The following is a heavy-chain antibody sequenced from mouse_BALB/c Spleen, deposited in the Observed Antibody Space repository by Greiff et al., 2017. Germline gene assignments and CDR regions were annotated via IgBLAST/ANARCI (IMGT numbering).Heavy chain of an antibody. CDR2: IWGGGST. CDR3: ARNGDSSGSGFAY. V-gene: IGHV2-6-4*01. J-gene: IGHJ3*01. CDR1: GFSLSRYS. Sequence: VMLVESGPGLVAPSQSLSITCTVSGFSLSRYSVHWVRQPPGKGLEWLGMIWGGGSTDYNSALKSRLSISKDNSKRQVFLKMNSLQTDDTAMYYCARNGDSSGSGFAYGGKGTRVTVSA. D-gene: IGHD3-2*01.